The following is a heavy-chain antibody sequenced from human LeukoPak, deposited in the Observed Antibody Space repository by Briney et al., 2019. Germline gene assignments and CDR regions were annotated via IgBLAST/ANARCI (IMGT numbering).Heavy chain of an antibody. D-gene: IGHD1-7*01. CDR1: GGTFSSYA. V-gene: IGHV1-69*04. Sequence: SVNVSCKASGGTFSSYAISWVRQAPGQGLEWMGRIIPILGIANYAQKFQGRVTITADKSTSTAYMELSSLRSEDTAVYYCARVRYNWNYGYYYYMDVWGKGTTVTVSS. CDR3: ARVRYNWNYGYYYYMDV. CDR2: IIPILGIA. J-gene: IGHJ6*03.